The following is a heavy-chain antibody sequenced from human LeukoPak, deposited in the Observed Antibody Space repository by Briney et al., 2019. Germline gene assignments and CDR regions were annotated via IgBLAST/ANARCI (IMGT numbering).Heavy chain of an antibody. V-gene: IGHV1-69*04. J-gene: IGHJ5*02. CDR1: GYTFTGYY. D-gene: IGHD3-10*01. CDR3: ARGATMVRGVITGGYNWFDP. Sequence: SVKVSCKASGYTFTGYYMHWVRQAPGQGLEWMGRIIPILGIANYAQKFQGRVTITADKSTSTAYMELSSLRSEDTAVYYCARGATMVRGVITGGYNWFDPWGQGTLVTVSS. CDR2: IIPILGIA.